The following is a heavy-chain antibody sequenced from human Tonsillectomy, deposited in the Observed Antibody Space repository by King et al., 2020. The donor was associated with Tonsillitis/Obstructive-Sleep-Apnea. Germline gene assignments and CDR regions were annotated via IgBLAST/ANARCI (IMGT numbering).Heavy chain of an antibody. CDR1: GGSTGSSSYY. Sequence: QLQESGPGLVKPSETLSLTCSVSGGSTGSSSYYWGWIRQSPGKGLEWIGSIYYDGTTYYNPSLKSRVTISVDTSKNQFSLRLTSVTAADTAVYYCARHVDSTTRYYYCMDVWGKGPTVTVSS. CDR2: IYYDGTT. CDR3: ARHVDSTTRYYYCMDV. J-gene: IGHJ6*03. D-gene: IGHD4-17*01. V-gene: IGHV4-39*01.